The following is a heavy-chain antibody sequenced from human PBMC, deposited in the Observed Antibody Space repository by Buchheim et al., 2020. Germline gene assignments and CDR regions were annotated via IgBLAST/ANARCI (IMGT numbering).Heavy chain of an antibody. CDR1: GFTFSLSS. V-gene: IGHV3-48*01. Sequence: EVQLVESGGGLVQPGESLRLSCTASGFTFSLSSMNWVRQAPGQGLEWISYITSTSSTMYYADSVQGRFTTSRENAKNSLYLQMNSLRAEDTALYYCARAHNTGWLYNAMDVWGQGTT. J-gene: IGHJ6*02. CDR3: ARAHNTGWLYNAMDV. D-gene: IGHD6-19*01. CDR2: ITSTSSTM.